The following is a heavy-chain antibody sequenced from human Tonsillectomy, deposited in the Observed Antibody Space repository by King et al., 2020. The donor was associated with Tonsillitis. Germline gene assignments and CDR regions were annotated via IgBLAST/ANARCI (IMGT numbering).Heavy chain of an antibody. CDR3: AREHVGVHGPDY. CDR1: GFTVSTDY. J-gene: IGHJ4*02. V-gene: IGHV3-66*01. CDR2: ISSGDST. D-gene: IGHD3-10*01. Sequence: QLLQSGGGLVQPGGSLRLSCAASGFTVSTDYMTWVRQAPGKGLEWVSGISSGDSTQYADSGTVRFTTSRDDSKNTLYLQMNSLRAEDTAVYYCAREHVGVHGPDYWGQGTLVTVSS.